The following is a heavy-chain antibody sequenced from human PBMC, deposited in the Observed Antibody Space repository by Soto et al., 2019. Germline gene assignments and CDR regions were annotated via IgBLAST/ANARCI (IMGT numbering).Heavy chain of an antibody. D-gene: IGHD3-10*01. J-gene: IGHJ6*02. Sequence: QVQLQQSGPGLVKPSETLSLTCSVSSGPTSSHNWGWIRQTPGRGLEWIGYVYSTGGTSYNPSLNRRVTIAAGTSTNHISLTLTAVTAAATAVYYCVRQGIGTLHGLVDVWGQGTTVRVSS. CDR1: SGPTSSHN. CDR2: VYSTGGT. CDR3: VRQGIGTLHGLVDV. V-gene: IGHV4-59*08.